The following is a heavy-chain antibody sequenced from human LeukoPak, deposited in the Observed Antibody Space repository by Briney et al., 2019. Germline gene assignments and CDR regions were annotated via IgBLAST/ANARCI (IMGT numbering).Heavy chain of an antibody. J-gene: IGHJ4*02. Sequence: PRGSLRLSCAASGFTFSSYSMNWVRQAPGKGLEWVSYISSSSSTIYYADSVKGRFTISRDNAKNSLYLQMNSLRAEDTAVYYCAGDRGAYDFWSFDYWGQGTLVTVSS. D-gene: IGHD3-3*01. CDR2: ISSSSSTI. CDR1: GFTFSSYS. CDR3: AGDRGAYDFWSFDY. V-gene: IGHV3-48*01.